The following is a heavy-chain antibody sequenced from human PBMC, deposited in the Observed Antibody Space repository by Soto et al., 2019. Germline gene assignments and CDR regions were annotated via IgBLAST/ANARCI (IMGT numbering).Heavy chain of an antibody. D-gene: IGHD3-3*01. J-gene: IGHJ1*01. V-gene: IGHV4-30-2*01. Sequence: LSLTCAVSGGSISSGGYSWSWIRQPPGKGLEWIGYIYHSGSTYYNPSLKSRVTMSVDRSKNQFSLKLSSVTAADTAVYYCASSEVWSEAVLSPHWGQGTLVIVSS. CDR3: ASSEVWSEAVLSPH. CDR1: GGSISSGGYS. CDR2: IYHSGST.